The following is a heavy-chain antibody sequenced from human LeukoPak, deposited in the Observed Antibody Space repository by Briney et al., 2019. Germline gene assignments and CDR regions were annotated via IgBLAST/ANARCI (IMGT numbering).Heavy chain of an antibody. CDR2: ISTYNGNT. CDR1: GYTFTGYY. Sequence: GASVKVSCKASGYTFTGYYMHWVRQAPGQGLEWMGWISTYNGNTHYAQKLQGRVTMTTDTSTSTAYMELRSLRSDDTAMYYCARDQGSMGDDYFDPWGQGTLVTVSS. CDR3: ARDQGSMGDDYFDP. V-gene: IGHV1-18*04. J-gene: IGHJ5*02. D-gene: IGHD3-16*01.